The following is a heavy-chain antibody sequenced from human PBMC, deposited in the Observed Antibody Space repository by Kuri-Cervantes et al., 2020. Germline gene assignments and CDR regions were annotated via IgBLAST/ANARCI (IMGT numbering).Heavy chain of an antibody. Sequence: ASVKVSCKASGYTFGNYGISWVRQAPGQGLEWMGWISAYTGNTDYAQKLQGRVTMTTETSTNTAYMELRSLRSDDTAVYYCARVRARAAAGTEYDYWGQGTLVTVSS. J-gene: IGHJ4*02. CDR2: ISAYTGNT. D-gene: IGHD6-13*01. CDR1: GYTFGNYG. V-gene: IGHV1-18*01. CDR3: ARVRARAAAGTEYDY.